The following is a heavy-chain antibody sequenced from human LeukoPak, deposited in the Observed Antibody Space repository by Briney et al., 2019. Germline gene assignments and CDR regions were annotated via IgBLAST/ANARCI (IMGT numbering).Heavy chain of an antibody. CDR3: ANGGSMAHEKIHN. V-gene: IGHV3-23*01. CDR1: GFTFTTHT. J-gene: IGHJ4*02. D-gene: IGHD2/OR15-2a*01. CDR2: ISDTGGYT. Sequence: PGGSLRLSCAASGFTFTTHTMSWVRQAPGKGLEWVSSISDTGGYTYYADSMKGRFTISRDNSKNTLYLQMNSLRAEDTAVYHCANGGSMAHEKIHNWGQGTLVTVSS.